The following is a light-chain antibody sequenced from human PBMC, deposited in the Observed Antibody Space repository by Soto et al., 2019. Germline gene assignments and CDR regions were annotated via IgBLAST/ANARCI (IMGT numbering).Light chain of an antibody. J-gene: IGKJ1*01. CDR2: GAS. CDR1: QSVGRN. Sequence: EIVMTQSPATLSVSPGERATLSCRASQSVGRNLAWYQQKPGQAPRLLIYGASTRATGIPARFSGSGSGTEFTLTISSLQSEDFVLYYCQQYDNWPPTFGQGTKVEIK. CDR3: QQYDNWPPT. V-gene: IGKV3-15*01.